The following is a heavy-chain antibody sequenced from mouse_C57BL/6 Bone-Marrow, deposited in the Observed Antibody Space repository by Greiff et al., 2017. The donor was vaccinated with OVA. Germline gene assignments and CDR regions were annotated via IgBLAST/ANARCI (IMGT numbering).Heavy chain of an antibody. V-gene: IGHV5-9*01. Sequence: EVKLMESGGGLVKPGGSLKLSYAASGFTFSSYTMSWVRQTPEKRLEWVATISGGGGNTYYPDSVKGRFTISRDNAKNTLYLQMSSLRSEDTALYYCARRPNYYGSSYGYFDYWGQGTTLTVSS. D-gene: IGHD1-1*01. CDR1: GFTFSSYT. CDR3: ARRPNYYGSSYGYFDY. CDR2: ISGGGGNT. J-gene: IGHJ2*01.